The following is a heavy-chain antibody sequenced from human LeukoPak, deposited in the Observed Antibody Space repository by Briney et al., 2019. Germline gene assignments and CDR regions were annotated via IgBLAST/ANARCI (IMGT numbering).Heavy chain of an antibody. Sequence: GGSLRLSCAASGFTFSSSAMNWVRQAPGKGLEWVSSINQVSSHIYYADSVKGRFTISRDNSKNTLDLQMNSLRAEDTAMYYCARHEPYNSGSHYDYWGQGTLVTVSS. D-gene: IGHD3-10*01. CDR2: INQVSSHI. CDR3: ARHEPYNSGSHYDY. V-gene: IGHV3-21*04. J-gene: IGHJ4*02. CDR1: GFTFSSSA.